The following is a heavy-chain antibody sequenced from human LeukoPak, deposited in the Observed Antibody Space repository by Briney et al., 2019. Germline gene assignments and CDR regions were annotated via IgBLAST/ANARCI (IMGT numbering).Heavy chain of an antibody. CDR3: ARAMVRGVIIRVLFDY. D-gene: IGHD3-10*01. J-gene: IGHJ4*02. Sequence: ASVKVSCKASGYTFTDYYIHWVRQAPGQGLEWMGWINPNSGGTNYAQKFQGRVTMTRDTSISTAYMALSRLRSDDTAVYYCARAMVRGVIIRVLFDYWGQGTLVTVSS. CDR2: INPNSGGT. CDR1: GYTFTDYY. V-gene: IGHV1-2*02.